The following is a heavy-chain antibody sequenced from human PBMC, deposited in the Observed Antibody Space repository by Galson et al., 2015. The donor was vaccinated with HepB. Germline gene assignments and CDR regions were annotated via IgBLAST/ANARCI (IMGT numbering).Heavy chain of an antibody. J-gene: IGHJ4*02. Sequence: SLRLSCAASGFTFSSYGINWVRQAPGKGLEWVSSISSTGSYIHFADSVRGRFTISRDNAKSSVHLQMNSLRAEDTAVYYCARDHDYGDYFFDYWGQGTLVTVSS. CDR2: ISSTGSYI. V-gene: IGHV3-21*01. CDR3: ARDHDYGDYFFDY. CDR1: GFTFSSYG. D-gene: IGHD4-17*01.